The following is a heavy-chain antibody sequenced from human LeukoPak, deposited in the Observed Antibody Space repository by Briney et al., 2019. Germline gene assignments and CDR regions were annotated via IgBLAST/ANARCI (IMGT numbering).Heavy chain of an antibody. V-gene: IGHV3-23*01. CDR3: AKDIGGYSSSSDDY. J-gene: IGHJ4*02. CDR1: GFTFSSYA. D-gene: IGHD6-6*01. Sequence: GGSLRLSCAASGFTFSSYAMSWVRQAPGKGLEWVSAISGSGGSTYYADSVKGRFTISRDNSKNTLYLQMNSLRAEDTAVYYCAKDIGGYSSSSDDYWGQGTLVTVSS. CDR2: ISGSGGST.